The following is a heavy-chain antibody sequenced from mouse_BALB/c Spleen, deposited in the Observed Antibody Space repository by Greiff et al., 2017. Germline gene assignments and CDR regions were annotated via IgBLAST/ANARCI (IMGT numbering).Heavy chain of an antibody. D-gene: IGHD2-4*01. CDR3: ARSLYDYVAY. Sequence: EVMLVESGGGLVKLGGSLKLSCAASGFTFSSYYMSWVRQTPEKRLELVAAINSNGGSTYYPDTVKGRFTISRDNAKNTLYLQMSSLKSEDTALYYCARSLYDYVAYWGQGTLVTVSA. J-gene: IGHJ3*01. CDR2: INSNGGST. V-gene: IGHV5-6-2*01. CDR1: GFTFSSYY.